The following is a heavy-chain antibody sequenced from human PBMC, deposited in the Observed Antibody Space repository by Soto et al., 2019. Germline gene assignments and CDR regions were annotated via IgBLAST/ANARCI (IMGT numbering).Heavy chain of an antibody. CDR3: AGIKVAAGYDAFDF. J-gene: IGHJ3*01. Sequence: SETLSLTCTVSGGSISSYYWSWIRQPPGKGLEWIGYIYYSGSTNYNPSLKSRVTISVDTSKNQFSLKLSSVTAADTAVYYCAGIKVAAGYDAFDFWGQGTMVTGSS. CDR1: GGSISSYY. V-gene: IGHV4-59*01. D-gene: IGHD2-15*01. CDR2: IYYSGST.